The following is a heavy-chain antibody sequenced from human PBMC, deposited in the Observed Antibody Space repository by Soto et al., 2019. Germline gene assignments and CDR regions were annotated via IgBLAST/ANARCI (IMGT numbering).Heavy chain of an antibody. Sequence: QVQLVESGGGVVQPGRSLRLSCAASGFTFSHYAMHWVRQAPGKGLEWVALMSYDGSNEYYADSVKGRFTISRDNSKNTLYLHMTSLRAEDTAVYYCAKDGSHNFDYWGPGTLVTVSS. D-gene: IGHD1-26*01. CDR2: MSYDGSNE. J-gene: IGHJ4*02. CDR3: AKDGSHNFDY. V-gene: IGHV3-30*18. CDR1: GFTFSHYA.